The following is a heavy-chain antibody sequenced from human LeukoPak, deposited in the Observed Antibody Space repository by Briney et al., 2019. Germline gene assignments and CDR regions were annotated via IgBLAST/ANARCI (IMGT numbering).Heavy chain of an antibody. Sequence: PSETLSLTCAVYGGSFSGYHWSWIRQPPGKGLEWIGEINHSGSTNYNPSLKSRVTISVDTSKNQFSLKLSSVTAADTAVYYCARGDLLTGYYSWFDPWGQGTLVTVSS. CDR3: ARGDLLTGYYSWFDP. CDR2: INHSGST. V-gene: IGHV4-34*01. J-gene: IGHJ5*02. D-gene: IGHD3-9*01. CDR1: GGSFSGYH.